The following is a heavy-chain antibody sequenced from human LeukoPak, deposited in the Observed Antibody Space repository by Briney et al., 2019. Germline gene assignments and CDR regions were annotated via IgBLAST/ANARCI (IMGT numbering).Heavy chain of an antibody. CDR2: IKLDGSHK. Sequence: GGSLRLSCAASGFTFSTYWMYWVRQAPGKGLEWVANIKLDGSHKYYVDSVKGRFTISRDNAKNSLYLQMNSLRVEDTAVYYCVREEGYWGQGTLVTVSS. J-gene: IGHJ4*02. CDR1: GFTFSTYW. V-gene: IGHV3-7*01. CDR3: VREEGY.